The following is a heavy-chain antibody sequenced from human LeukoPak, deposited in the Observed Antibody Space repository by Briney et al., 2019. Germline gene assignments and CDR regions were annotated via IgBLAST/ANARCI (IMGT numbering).Heavy chain of an antibody. Sequence: GGSLRLSCAASGFTVSSNYMSWVRQAPGKGLEWVSVIYSGGSTYYADSVKGRFTISRDNSKNTLYLQMNSLRAEDTAVYYCARIGDGYNSWYFDLWGRGTLVTVSS. CDR1: GFTVSSNY. D-gene: IGHD5-24*01. CDR3: ARIGDGYNSWYFDL. J-gene: IGHJ2*01. CDR2: IYSGGST. V-gene: IGHV3-66*01.